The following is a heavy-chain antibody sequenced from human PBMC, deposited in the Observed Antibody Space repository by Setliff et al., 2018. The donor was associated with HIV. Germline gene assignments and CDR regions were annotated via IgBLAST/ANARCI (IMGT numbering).Heavy chain of an antibody. CDR1: GFTFSSYT. CDR3: AKEWAVAGTGFGDH. CDR2: ITHDGSSK. J-gene: IGHJ4*01. D-gene: IGHD6-19*01. Sequence: GSLRLSCAASGFTFSSYTMHWVRQAPGKGLEWVAVITHDGSSKYYADSVKGRFTISRDNSKNTLYLHMNSLRAEDTALYYCAKEWAVAGTGFGDHWGHGTLVTVSS. V-gene: IGHV3-30*07.